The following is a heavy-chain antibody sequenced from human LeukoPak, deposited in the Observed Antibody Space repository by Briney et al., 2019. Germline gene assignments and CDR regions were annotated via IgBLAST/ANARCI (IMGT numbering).Heavy chain of an antibody. J-gene: IGHJ4*02. CDR1: GYTFTGYY. D-gene: IGHD1-26*01. CDR3: ARDGGRWNIVGATFANY. CDR2: INPNSGGT. Sequence: ASVKVSCKASGYTFTGYYMHWVRQAPGQGLEWMGWINPNSGGTNYAQKFQGRVTMTRDTSISTAYMELSRLRSDDTAVYYCARDGGRWNIVGATFANYWGQGTLVTVSS. V-gene: IGHV1-2*02.